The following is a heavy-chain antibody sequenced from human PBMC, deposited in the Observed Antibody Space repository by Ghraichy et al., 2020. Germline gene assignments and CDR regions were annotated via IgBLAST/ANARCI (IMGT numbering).Heavy chain of an antibody. J-gene: IGHJ4*02. CDR2: IYFSGST. Sequence: SETLSLTCSVSGISVSSYYLTWIRQPPGKGLEWIGYIYFSGSTKYNPSLKSRATTSIDMSKNQFSLKLSSVTAADTAVYYCARDVGQIWDPYYFDYWSQGTLVTVSS. D-gene: IGHD3-16*01. V-gene: IGHV4-59*02. CDR1: GISVSSYY. CDR3: ARDVGQIWDPYYFDY.